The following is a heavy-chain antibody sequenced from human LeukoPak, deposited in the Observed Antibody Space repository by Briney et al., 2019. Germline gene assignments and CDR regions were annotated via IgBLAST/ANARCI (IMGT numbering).Heavy chain of an antibody. CDR3: ARESNINNWFDP. D-gene: IGHD2/OR15-2a*01. Sequence: SETLSLTCIVSGGSISSGGHPWSWIRQSPGKGLEWIGYIYDSGSTFYNPSLKSRVTMSIDRSNNQFSQKLSSVAAADTAVYYCARESNINNWFDPWGQGTLVTVSS. J-gene: IGHJ5*02. V-gene: IGHV4-30-2*06. CDR1: GGSISSGGHP. CDR2: IYDSGST.